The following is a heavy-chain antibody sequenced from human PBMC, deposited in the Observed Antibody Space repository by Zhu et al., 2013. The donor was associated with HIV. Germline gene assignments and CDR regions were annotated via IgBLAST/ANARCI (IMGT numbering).Heavy chain of an antibody. Sequence: QVQLVQSGAEVKKPGSSVKVSCKASGGTFSSYAISWVRQAPGQGLEWMGGIIPIFGTADYAQKFQGRVTITADESTSTTYMELSSLRSEDTAVYYCASAVGSGSYYRGFPYFDYWGQGTLVTVSS. CDR1: GGTFSSYA. CDR2: IIPIFGTA. D-gene: IGHD1-26*01. V-gene: IGHV1-69*01. CDR3: ASAVGSGSYYRGFPYFDY. J-gene: IGHJ4*02.